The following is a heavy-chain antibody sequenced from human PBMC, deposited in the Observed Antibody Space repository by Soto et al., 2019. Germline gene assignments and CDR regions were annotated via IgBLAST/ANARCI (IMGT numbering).Heavy chain of an antibody. V-gene: IGHV4-30-2*01. J-gene: IGHJ4*02. CDR3: ARGHDANNY. Sequence: QVQLQESGSGLVKPSQTLSLTCAVSGGSISSGGYSWSWIRQPPVKGLEWIGYIYHSGSTYYHPSLKSRVTISMDTAKNQFALKLNSVTVAVTAVYYCARGHDANNYWVQGTLVTVSS. D-gene: IGHD2-8*01. CDR2: IYHSGST. CDR1: GGSISSGGYS.